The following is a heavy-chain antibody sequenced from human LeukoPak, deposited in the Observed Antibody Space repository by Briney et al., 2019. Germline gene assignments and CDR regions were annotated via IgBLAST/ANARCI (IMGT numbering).Heavy chain of an antibody. Sequence: GGPLRLSCAASGFLFYSYAVRWLREAPGKGPEWVSAISGSGGSTYYVDSVKCRFTISRDNSKNTLYLQMNSLRAEDTAVYYCAKEISAAAAVRSNLFDYWGQGTLVTVSS. D-gene: IGHD6-13*01. CDR1: GFLFYSYA. CDR2: ISGSGGST. CDR3: AKEISAAAAVRSNLFDY. J-gene: IGHJ4*02. V-gene: IGHV3-23*01.